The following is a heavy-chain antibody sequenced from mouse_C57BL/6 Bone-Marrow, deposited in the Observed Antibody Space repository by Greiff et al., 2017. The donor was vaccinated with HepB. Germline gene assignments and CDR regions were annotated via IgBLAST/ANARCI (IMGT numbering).Heavy chain of an antibody. D-gene: IGHD3-2*02. CDR2: ISYSGST. Sequence: VQLKESGPGMVKPSQSLSLTCTVTGYSITSGYDWHWIRHFPGNKLEWMGYISYSGSTNYNPSLKSRISITHDTSKNHFFLKLNSVTTEDTATYYWARGSGYRYFDYWGQGTTLTVSS. V-gene: IGHV3-1*01. CDR3: ARGSGYRYFDY. CDR1: GYSITSGYD. J-gene: IGHJ2*01.